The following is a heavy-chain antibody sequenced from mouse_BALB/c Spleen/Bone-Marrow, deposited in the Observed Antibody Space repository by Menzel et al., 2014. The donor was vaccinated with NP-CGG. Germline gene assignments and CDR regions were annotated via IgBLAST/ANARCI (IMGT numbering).Heavy chain of an antibody. V-gene: IGHV1-54*01. CDR2: INPGSGGT. CDR3: ARGAYYGNYFDY. CDR1: GYAFTNCL. Sequence: VKLMESGAELVRPGTSVKVSCKASGYAFTNCLIEWVKQRPGQGLEWIGVINPGSGGTNYNEKFKGKATLTADKSSSXXXXXXXSLTSDDSAVYFCARGAYYGNYFDYWGQGTTLTVSS. J-gene: IGHJ2*01. D-gene: IGHD2-10*01.